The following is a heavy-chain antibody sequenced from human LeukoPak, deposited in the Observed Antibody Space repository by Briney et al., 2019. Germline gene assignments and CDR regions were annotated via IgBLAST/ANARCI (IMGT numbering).Heavy chain of an antibody. Sequence: SETLSLTCAVYGGSFSGYYWSWIRQPPGKGLEWIGEINHSGSTNYNPSLKGRVTISVDTSKNQFSLKLSSVTAADTAVYYCGRRRGYSYGSREYYFDYWGQGTLVTVSS. D-gene: IGHD5-18*01. CDR1: GGSFSGYY. CDR2: INHSGST. J-gene: IGHJ4*02. CDR3: GRRRGYSYGSREYYFDY. V-gene: IGHV4-34*01.